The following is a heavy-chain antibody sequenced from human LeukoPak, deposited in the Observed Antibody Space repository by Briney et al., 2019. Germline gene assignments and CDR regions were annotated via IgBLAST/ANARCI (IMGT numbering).Heavy chain of an antibody. V-gene: IGHV1-2*02. CDR1: GYTFTDYY. CDR2: INPNNGGT. D-gene: IGHD4-23*01. Sequence: GAPVKVSCKASGYTFTDYYMHWVRHAPGQGLEWVGWINPNNGGTNYAQKFQGRVTMTRDTSISTAYMEVSRLRSDDTAVYYCASIGGTSLDYWGQGTLVTVSS. CDR3: ASIGGTSLDY. J-gene: IGHJ4*02.